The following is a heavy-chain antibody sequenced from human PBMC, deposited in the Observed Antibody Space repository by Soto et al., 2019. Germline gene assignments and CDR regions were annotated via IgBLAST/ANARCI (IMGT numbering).Heavy chain of an antibody. CDR3: ARAFDDYYDSSGNWFDP. CDR2: IYYSGST. D-gene: IGHD3-22*01. CDR1: GGSISRGDYY. J-gene: IGHJ5*02. V-gene: IGHV4-30-4*01. Sequence: SETRYRTWTVSGGSISRGDYYWRWIRQPPGKGLEWIGYIYYSGSTYYNPSLKSRVTISVDTSKNQFSLKLSSVTAADTAVYYCARAFDDYYDSSGNWFDPWGQGTLVTVSS.